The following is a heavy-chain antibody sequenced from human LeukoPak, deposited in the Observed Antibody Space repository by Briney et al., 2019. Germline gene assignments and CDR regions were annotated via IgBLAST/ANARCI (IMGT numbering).Heavy chain of an antibody. CDR3: ARAPQEQQLANWFDP. J-gene: IGHJ5*02. Sequence: ASVKVSCKASGYTFTGYYMHWVRQAPGQGLEWMGRINPNSGGTNYAQKFQGRVTMTRDTSISTAYMELSRLRSDDTAVYYCARAPQEQQLANWFDPWGQGTLVTVSS. D-gene: IGHD6-13*01. V-gene: IGHV1-2*06. CDR2: INPNSGGT. CDR1: GYTFTGYY.